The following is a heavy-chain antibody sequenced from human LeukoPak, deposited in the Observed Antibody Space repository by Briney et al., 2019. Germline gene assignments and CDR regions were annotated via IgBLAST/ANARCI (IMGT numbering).Heavy chain of an antibody. CDR3: AKEGGIVVVTAHDY. D-gene: IGHD2-21*02. V-gene: IGHV3-7*03. Sequence: GGPLRLSCAASRFTFSSYWMSWVRQAPGKGLEWVASIKQDGNEEYYVDSVKGRFTISRDNTKKTIYLQMSCLRAEETAVYYCAKEGGIVVVTAHDYWGEASLVTASS. J-gene: IGHJ4*01. CDR1: RFTFSSYW. CDR2: IKQDGNEE.